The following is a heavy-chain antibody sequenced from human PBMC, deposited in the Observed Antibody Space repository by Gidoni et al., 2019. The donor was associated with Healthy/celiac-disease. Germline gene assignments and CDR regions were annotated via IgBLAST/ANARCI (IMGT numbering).Heavy chain of an antibody. CDR1: GFTFSSYA. V-gene: IGHV3-30*01. CDR3: ARDFDSYGSYYFDY. CDR2: ISYDGSNK. J-gene: IGHJ4*02. D-gene: IGHD5-18*01. Sequence: QVQLVESGGGVVQPGRSLRLSCAASGFTFSSYAMHWVRQAPGKGLEWVAVISYDGSNKYYADSVKGRFTISRDNSKNTLYLQMNSLRAEDTAVYYCARDFDSYGSYYFDYWGQGTLVTVSS.